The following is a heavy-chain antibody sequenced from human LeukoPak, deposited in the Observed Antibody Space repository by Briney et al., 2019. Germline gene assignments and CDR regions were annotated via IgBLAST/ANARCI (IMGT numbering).Heavy chain of an antibody. D-gene: IGHD3-10*01. CDR1: GFTFSSYA. CDR2: ISGSGGST. Sequence: PGASLRLSCAASGFTFSSYAMSWVRQAPGKGLEWVSAISGSGGSTYYADSVKGRFTISRDNSKNTLYLQMNSLRAEDTAVYYCAKDPGSDPDSYCFDYWGQGTLVTVSS. V-gene: IGHV3-23*01. J-gene: IGHJ4*02. CDR3: AKDPGSDPDSYCFDY.